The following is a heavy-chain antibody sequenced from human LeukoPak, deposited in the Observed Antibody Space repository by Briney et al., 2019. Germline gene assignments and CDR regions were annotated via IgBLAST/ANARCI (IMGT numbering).Heavy chain of an antibody. CDR3: IRDLGLSHAYGAFDV. J-gene: IGHJ3*01. CDR2: SRNRLNSYTT. Sequence: GGSLRLSCAASGFTFSSYAMSWVRQAPGKGLEWVARSRNRLNSYTTEYVTSVKGRFTISRVDSKNSLYLQMNRLEIEDTAVYYCIRDLGLSHAYGAFDVWGQGALVTVSS. CDR1: GFTFSSYA. V-gene: IGHV3-72*01. D-gene: IGHD3-16*01.